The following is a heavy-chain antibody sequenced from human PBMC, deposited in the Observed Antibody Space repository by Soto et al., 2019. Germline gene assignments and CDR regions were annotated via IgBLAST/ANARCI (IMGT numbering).Heavy chain of an antibody. Sequence: KKNRASLKVSCKASGYTFTNYALHWVRQAPGQRLEWMGWINAVNGDTKYSQKFQGRVTITSDTSASTAYMELSSLRSADTAMYHCARGPLDFWSGSPVFDYWAQGTLVTVSS. D-gene: IGHD3-3*01. CDR1: GYTFTNYA. CDR3: ARGPLDFWSGSPVFDY. V-gene: IGHV1-3*01. J-gene: IGHJ4*02. CDR2: INAVNGDT.